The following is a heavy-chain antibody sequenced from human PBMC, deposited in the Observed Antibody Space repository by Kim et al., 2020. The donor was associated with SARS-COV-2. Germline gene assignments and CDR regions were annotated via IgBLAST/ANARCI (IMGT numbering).Heavy chain of an antibody. J-gene: IGHJ4*02. Sequence: SETLSLTCAVYGGSFSGYYWSWIRQPPGKGLEWIGEINHSGSTNYNPSLKSRVTISVDTSKNQFSLKLSSVTAADTAVYYCARAPSRRDGYKRTRYYFDYWGQGTLVTVSS. CDR3: ARAPSRRDGYKRTRYYFDY. V-gene: IGHV4-34*01. D-gene: IGHD5-12*01. CDR2: INHSGST. CDR1: GGSFSGYY.